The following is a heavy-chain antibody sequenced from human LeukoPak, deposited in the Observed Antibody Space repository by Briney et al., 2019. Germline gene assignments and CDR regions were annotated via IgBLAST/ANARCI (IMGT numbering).Heavy chain of an antibody. Sequence: PGGSLRLSCEASGFTFRNYAMNWVRQSPGKGLEYVSGISDSGQSPYYAASVRGRFTISGDNSNNTLYLQMNSLRAEDTAVYYCAKDPGAFPYFFDSWGQGTLVTVSS. V-gene: IGHV3-23*01. CDR1: GFTFRNYA. CDR3: AKDPGAFPYFFDS. D-gene: IGHD2/OR15-2a*01. J-gene: IGHJ4*02. CDR2: ISDSGQSP.